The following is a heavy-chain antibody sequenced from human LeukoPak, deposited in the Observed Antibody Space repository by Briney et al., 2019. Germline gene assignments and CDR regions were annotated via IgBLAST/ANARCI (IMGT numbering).Heavy chain of an antibody. J-gene: IGHJ4*02. CDR3: VTPARGAAADYFDS. Sequence: PGESLKISCKGSGYSFTTYWIAWVRQMPGKGVEWMGVIYPGDSDTRHSPSFQGQVTISADMSISTAYLHWSSLKATDTAMYCCVTPARGAAADYFDSCGQGTLVTVSS. V-gene: IGHV5-51*01. CDR1: GYSFTTYW. D-gene: IGHD6-13*01. CDR2: IYPGDSDT.